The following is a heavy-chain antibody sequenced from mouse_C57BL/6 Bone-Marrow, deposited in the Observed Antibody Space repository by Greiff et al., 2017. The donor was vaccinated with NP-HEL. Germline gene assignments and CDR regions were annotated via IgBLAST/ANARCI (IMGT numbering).Heavy chain of an antibody. CDR1: GFNIKDDY. Sequence: VQLQQSGAELARPGASVKLSCTASGFNIKDDYMHWVKQRPEQGLEWIGWIDPENGDTEYASKFQGKATITADTSSNTAYLQLSSLTSEDTAVYYCTPYGFPYYYAMDYWGQGTSVTVSS. V-gene: IGHV14-4*01. D-gene: IGHD2-10*02. CDR3: TPYGFPYYYAMDY. J-gene: IGHJ4*01. CDR2: IDPENGDT.